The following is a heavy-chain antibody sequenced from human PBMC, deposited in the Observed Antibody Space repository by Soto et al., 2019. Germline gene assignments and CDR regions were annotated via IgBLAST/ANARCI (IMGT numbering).Heavy chain of an antibody. CDR1: GYSFTNYW. V-gene: IGHV5-51*01. J-gene: IGHJ6*02. D-gene: IGHD6-13*01. CDR2: IYPGDSDT. CDR3: ARTSAAGKYYYGMDV. Sequence: GESLKISCKGSGYSFTNYWIGWVRQMPGKGLECMGIIYPGDSDTKYSPSFQGQVTISADKSISTAYLQWSSLKASDTAMHYCARTSAAGKYYYGMDVWGQGTTVTVSS.